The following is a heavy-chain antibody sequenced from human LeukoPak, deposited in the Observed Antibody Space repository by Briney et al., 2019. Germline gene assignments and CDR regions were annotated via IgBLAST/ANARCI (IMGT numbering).Heavy chain of an antibody. J-gene: IGHJ6*03. CDR1: GYTFTSYG. V-gene: IGHV1-18*01. Sequence: ASVKVSCKASGYTFTSYGISWVRQAPGQGLEWMGWISAYNGNTNYAQKLQGRVTMTTDTSTSTAYMELRSLRSDDTAVYYCARGRGSYSHYYYYYMDVWGKGTTVTVSS. D-gene: IGHD1-26*01. CDR3: ARGRGSYSHYYYYYMDV. CDR2: ISAYNGNT.